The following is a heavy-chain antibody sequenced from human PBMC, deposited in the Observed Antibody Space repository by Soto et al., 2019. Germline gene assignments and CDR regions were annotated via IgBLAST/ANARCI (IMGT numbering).Heavy chain of an antibody. V-gene: IGHV1-46*01. J-gene: IGHJ5*02. CDR3: ARGNYDFWSGYFSDRPRLNWFDP. CDR2: INPSGGST. CDR1: GYTFTSYY. Sequence: GASVKVSCKASGYTFTSYYMHWVRQAPGQGLEWMGIINPSGGSTSYAQKFQGRVTMTRDTSTSTVYMELSSVTAADTAVYYCARGNYDFWSGYFSDRPRLNWFDPWGQGTLVTVSS. D-gene: IGHD3-3*01.